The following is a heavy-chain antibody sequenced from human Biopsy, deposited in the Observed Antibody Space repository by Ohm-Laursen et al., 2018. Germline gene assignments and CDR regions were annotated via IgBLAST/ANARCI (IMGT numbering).Heavy chain of an antibody. CDR2: INPKSGDT. CDR1: GYTFTAFS. V-gene: IGHV1-2*02. D-gene: IGHD2-2*01. CDR3: ARGRRHCSGTCSRWYFDL. Sequence: GSSVTVSCKPSGYTFTAFSVHWLRQPPGQGLEWMGWINPKSGDTDYPQNIQGRVSMTRDTSISTAYMDLSRPRSDATAVYYCARGRRHCSGTCSRWYFDLWGRGTLVTVSS. J-gene: IGHJ2*01.